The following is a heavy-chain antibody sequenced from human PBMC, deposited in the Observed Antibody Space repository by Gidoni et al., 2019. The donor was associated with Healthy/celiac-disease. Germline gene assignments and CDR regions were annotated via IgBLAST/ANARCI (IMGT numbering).Heavy chain of an antibody. V-gene: IGHV3-9*01. D-gene: IGHD3-16*01. Sequence: EVQLVESGGGLVQPGRSLRLSCAASGFTFADYAMHWVRQAPGKGLEWVSGISWNSGSIGYADAVKGRFTISRDNAKNSLYLQMNSLRAEDTALYYCASFGDSEPFDYWGQGTLVTVSS. CDR3: ASFGDSEPFDY. CDR2: ISWNSGSI. J-gene: IGHJ4*02. CDR1: GFTFADYA.